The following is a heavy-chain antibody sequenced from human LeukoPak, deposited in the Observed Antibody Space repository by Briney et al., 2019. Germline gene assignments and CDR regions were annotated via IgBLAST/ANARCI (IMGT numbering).Heavy chain of an antibody. CDR3: ARLSGSGYYPFDN. D-gene: IGHD3-22*01. V-gene: IGHV4-59*01. CDR2: MYYSGST. Sequence: SETLSLTCNVSGGSISSYSWSWIRQPPGKGLEWIGYMYYSGSTSYNPSLKSRVTISVDTSKNQSSLKMSSVTAPDTAVYYCARLSGSGYYPFDNWGQGTLVTVSS. CDR1: GGSISSYS. J-gene: IGHJ4*02.